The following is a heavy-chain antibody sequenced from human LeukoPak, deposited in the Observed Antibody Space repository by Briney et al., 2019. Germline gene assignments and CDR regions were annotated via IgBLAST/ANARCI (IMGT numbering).Heavy chain of an antibody. CDR1: GFTFSSYA. V-gene: IGHV3-23*01. CDR3: AKDSKIVGPTFRSYHYMDV. J-gene: IGHJ6*03. Sequence: GGSLRLSCAASGFTFSSYAMSWVRQAPGKGLEWVSGICGSGGSTYYADSVKGRFTISRDNSKKTLYLQMNSLRAEDTAVYYCAKDSKIVGPTFRSYHYMDVWGKGTTVTVSS. CDR2: ICGSGGST. D-gene: IGHD1-26*01.